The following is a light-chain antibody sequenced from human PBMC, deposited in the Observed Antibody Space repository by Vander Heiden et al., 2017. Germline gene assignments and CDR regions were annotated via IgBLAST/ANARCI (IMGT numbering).Light chain of an antibody. CDR2: EVT. J-gene: IGLJ2*01. CDR3: CSYAGSGTVV. CDR1: SRNIGSYKF. Sequence: QSALSQPASVSGSLGQSKTITCTGTSRNIGSYKFVSWYQRQPGTAPRLISCEVTKRTAGVSKRFSCSKSGNTASLTISGLEADDEADYFCCSYAGSGTVVFGGGTKTTVL. V-gene: IGLV2-23*02.